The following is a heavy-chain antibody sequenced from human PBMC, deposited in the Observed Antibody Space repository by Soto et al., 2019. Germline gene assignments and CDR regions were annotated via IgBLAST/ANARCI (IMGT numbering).Heavy chain of an antibody. CDR1: GFTFSNHA. Sequence: EVQLLESGGGLVQPGGSLRLSCAASGFTFSNHAMYWVRQAPGRGLEWVSTISASGGETYYTDSVRGRFTISRDKSQNTLDLQMNSLSAEDTAVYDCVRRTALGGCALLYFDSWCQCPLVTVSP. D-gene: IGHD2-15*01. V-gene: IGHV3-23*01. CDR3: VRRTALGGCALLYFDS. J-gene: IGHJ4*02. CDR2: ISASGGET.